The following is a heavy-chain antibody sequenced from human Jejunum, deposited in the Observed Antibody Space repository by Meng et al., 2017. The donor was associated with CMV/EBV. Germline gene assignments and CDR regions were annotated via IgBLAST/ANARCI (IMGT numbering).Heavy chain of an antibody. V-gene: IGHV2-5*02. Sequence: QSPLEDSGPTLVNPTQTLTLTGPFSGFSLRTSGVGVGWIRQPLGKALEWLAIIYWDDDYRYIPSLESRLSITKDTSKNQVVLTMTNMDPVDTATYYCAHRPVAGYFDYWGQGTLVTVSS. D-gene: IGHD6-19*01. CDR2: IYWDDDY. CDR1: GFSLRTSGVG. J-gene: IGHJ4*02. CDR3: AHRPVAGYFDY.